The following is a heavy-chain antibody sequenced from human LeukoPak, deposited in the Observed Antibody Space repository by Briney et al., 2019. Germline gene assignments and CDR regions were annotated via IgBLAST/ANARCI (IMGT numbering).Heavy chain of an antibody. J-gene: IGHJ4*02. V-gene: IGHV3-23*01. CDR3: AKADSYGFPPDY. CDR2: ISGSGDST. CDR1: GFTFRGYA. Sequence: GGSLRLSCAASGFTFRGYAMSWVRQAPGKGLGWVSAISGSGDSTYYPDSVKGRFTISRDNAKNSLYLQMNSLRAEDTALYYCAKADSYGFPPDYWGQGTLVTVSS. D-gene: IGHD5-18*01.